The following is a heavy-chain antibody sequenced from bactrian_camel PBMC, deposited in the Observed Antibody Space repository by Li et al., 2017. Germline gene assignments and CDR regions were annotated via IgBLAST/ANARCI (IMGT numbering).Heavy chain of an antibody. CDR2: ISNDGTT. CDR1: GHTVSGIY. V-gene: IGHV3S53*01. J-gene: IGHJ6*01. D-gene: IGHD1*01. CDR3: TARAWAYCRGLFRVDDFAY. Sequence: HVQLVESGGGSVRPGESLRLSCAISGHTVSGIYMGWFRQAPGKEREGVASISNDGTTRYADSVKGRFTISKDNAKNTLYLHMNSLKPEDTAMYYCTARAWAYCRGLFRVDDFAYWGQGTQVTVS.